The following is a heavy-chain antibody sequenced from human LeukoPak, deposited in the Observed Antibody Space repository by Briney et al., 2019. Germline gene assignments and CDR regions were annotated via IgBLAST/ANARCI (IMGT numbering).Heavy chain of an antibody. V-gene: IGHV4-59*11. CDR2: IQPGGST. CDR1: AASTNGLS. D-gene: IGHD1-26*01. J-gene: IGHJ6*03. Sequence: SETLSLTSTVSAASTNGLSWSWNRHAPGKGRKWMGNIQPGGSTNYNPFLQSLVTISLATSNTHYSLTLKFVFDAAAAYYYSTREKWELLGEFSYYFDLWGKGTTVTVSS. CDR3: TREKWELLGEFSYYFDL.